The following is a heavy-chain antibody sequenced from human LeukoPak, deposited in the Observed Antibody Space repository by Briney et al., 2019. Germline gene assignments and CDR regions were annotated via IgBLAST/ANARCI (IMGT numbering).Heavy chain of an antibody. D-gene: IGHD2-2*01. CDR3: ARGYCSSTSCPSLDV. V-gene: IGHV4-59*01. Sequence: NPSETLSLTCTVSGGSISSYYWSWIRQPPGKGLEWIGYIYYSGSTSYNPSLKSRVTISVDTSKNQFSLKLSSVTAADTAVYYCARGYCSSTSCPSLDVWGQGTTVTVSS. CDR1: GGSISSYY. CDR2: IYYSGST. J-gene: IGHJ6*02.